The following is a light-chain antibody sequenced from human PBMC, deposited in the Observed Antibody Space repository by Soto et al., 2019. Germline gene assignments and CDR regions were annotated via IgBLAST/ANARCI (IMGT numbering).Light chain of an antibody. Sequence: EVALPQSPATLSLYSGEGATLSYRSSQRVSSYLAWYQQKPGQAPRLLIYDAYNRATGIPARFSGSGSGTDFTLTINSQEPEDFAVYYWQLRSNWPTFGQGTKV. CDR2: DAY. J-gene: IGKJ1*01. CDR3: QLRSNWPT. CDR1: QRVSSY. V-gene: IGKV3-11*01.